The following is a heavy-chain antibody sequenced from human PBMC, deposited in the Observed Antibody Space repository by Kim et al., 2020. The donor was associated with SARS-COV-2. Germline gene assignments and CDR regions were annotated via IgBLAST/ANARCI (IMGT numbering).Heavy chain of an antibody. D-gene: IGHD2-15*01. Sequence: SETLSLTCTVSGGSISSYYWSWIRQPAGKGLEWIGRIYTSGSTNYNPSLKSRVTMSVDTSKNQFSLKLSSVTAADTAVYYCARDAGYCSGGSCYFYWFDPWGQGTLVTVSS. CDR1: GGSISSYY. CDR3: ARDAGYCSGGSCYFYWFDP. CDR2: IYTSGST. V-gene: IGHV4-4*07. J-gene: IGHJ5*02.